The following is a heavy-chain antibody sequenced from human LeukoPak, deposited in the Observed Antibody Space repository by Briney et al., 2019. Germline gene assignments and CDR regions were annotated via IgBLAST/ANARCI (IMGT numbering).Heavy chain of an antibody. Sequence: GGSLRLSCVASEFTFNSYGMHWVRQAPGKGLEWVAVISYDGNNKYYGDSVKGRFTISRDNSKNTLYLQMNSLRAEDTAVYYCARGMVRGVSAYYYYYYGMDVWGQGTTVTVSS. CDR3: ARGMVRGVSAYYYYYYGMDV. V-gene: IGHV3-30*03. J-gene: IGHJ6*02. CDR1: EFTFNSYG. D-gene: IGHD3-10*01. CDR2: ISYDGNNK.